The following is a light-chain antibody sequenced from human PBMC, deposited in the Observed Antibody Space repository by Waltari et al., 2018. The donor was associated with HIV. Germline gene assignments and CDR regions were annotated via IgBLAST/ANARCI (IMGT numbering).Light chain of an antibody. CDR1: SSDVGGYNY. CDR2: EVS. V-gene: IGLV2-14*01. CDR3: SSYTSDYTYV. Sequence: QSALTQPASVSGSPGQSITISCTGTSSDVGGYNYVSWYQHHPGKAPKLLFYEVSNRPSGVSYRFSASKSDNTASLTISGLQAEDEADYYCSSYTSDYTYVFGSGTEVTVL. J-gene: IGLJ1*01.